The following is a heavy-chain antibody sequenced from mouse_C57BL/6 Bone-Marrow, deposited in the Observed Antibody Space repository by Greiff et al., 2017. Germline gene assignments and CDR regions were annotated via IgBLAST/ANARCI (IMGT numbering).Heavy chain of an antibody. J-gene: IGHJ3*01. V-gene: IGHV7-3*02. CDR2: IRNKANGYTT. CDR1: GFTFTDYY. CDR3: ASGSRGWFAY. D-gene: IGHD3-3*01. Sequence: EVQLVESGGGLVQPGGSLRLSCATSGFTFTDYYMSWVRQPPGKALEWLGFIRNKANGYTTEYSVSVKGRFTIARDNSQSILYLQMSTLRAEDGATYYCASGSRGWFAYWGQGTLVTVSA.